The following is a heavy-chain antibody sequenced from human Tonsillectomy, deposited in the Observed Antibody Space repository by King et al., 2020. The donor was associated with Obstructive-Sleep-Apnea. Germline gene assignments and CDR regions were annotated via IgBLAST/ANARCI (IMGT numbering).Heavy chain of an antibody. CDR2: IYYSGST. V-gene: IGHV4-59*08. D-gene: IGHD3-22*01. CDR1: GGSISSYY. J-gene: IGHJ4*02. CDR3: ARLGYDSSGLFDY. Sequence: QLQESGPGLVKPSETLSLTCTVSGGSISSYYWSWIRQPPGKGLEGIGYIYYSGSTNYNPSLKSRVTISVDTSKNQFSLKLSSVTAADTAVYYCARLGYDSSGLFDYWGQGTLVTVSS.